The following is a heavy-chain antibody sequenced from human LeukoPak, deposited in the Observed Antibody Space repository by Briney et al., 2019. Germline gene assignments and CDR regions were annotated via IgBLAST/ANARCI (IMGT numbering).Heavy chain of an antibody. CDR3: AKDGITMVRGVTAEVDY. D-gene: IGHD3-10*01. Sequence: GGSLRLSCAASGFTFSNYWMNWVRQAPGMGLEWVANIKQDGSEQYYVDSVKGRFTVSRDNAKNSLYLQMNSLRAEDTAVYYCAKDGITMVRGVTAEVDYWGQGTLVTVSS. CDR1: GFTFSNYW. V-gene: IGHV3-7*01. CDR2: IKQDGSEQ. J-gene: IGHJ4*02.